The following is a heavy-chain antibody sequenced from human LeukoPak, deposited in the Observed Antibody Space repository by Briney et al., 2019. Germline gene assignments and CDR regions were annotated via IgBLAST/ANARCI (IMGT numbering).Heavy chain of an antibody. CDR2: LSNSGGKT. J-gene: IGHJ4*02. CDR1: GFTFSSYA. CDR3: AKDVYGSSWYYFDH. V-gene: IGHV3-23*01. D-gene: IGHD6-13*01. Sequence: GGSLRLSCEASGFTFSSYAMSWVRQAPGRGLEWVSSLSNSGGKTDYADSVEGRFSISRDNSKNPLSLQMNSLRAEDTAVYYCAKDVYGSSWYYFDHWGQGTLVTVSS.